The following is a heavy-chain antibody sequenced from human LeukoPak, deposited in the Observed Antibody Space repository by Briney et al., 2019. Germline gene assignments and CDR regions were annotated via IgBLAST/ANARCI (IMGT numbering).Heavy chain of an antibody. Sequence: SQTLSLTFAISGDSVSINSAAWNWIRQSPSRGLEWLGRTYYRSKWYNDYAVSVKSRITINPDTSKNQFSLQLNSVTPEDTAVYYCARGSVPTGAFDIWGQGTMVTVSS. CDR2: TYYRSKWYN. J-gene: IGHJ3*02. CDR1: GDSVSINSAA. CDR3: ARGSVPTGAFDI. D-gene: IGHD6-19*01. V-gene: IGHV6-1*01.